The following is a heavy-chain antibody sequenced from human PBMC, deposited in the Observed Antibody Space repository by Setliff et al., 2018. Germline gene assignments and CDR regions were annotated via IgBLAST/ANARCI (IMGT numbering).Heavy chain of an antibody. V-gene: IGHV5-51*01. CDR2: IYPGDSET. CDR1: GYIFTNYW. D-gene: IGHD6-19*01. Sequence: GESLKISCKASGYIFTNYWIGWVRQKPGKGLEWVGIIYPGDSETRYSPSFQGQVTMSADKSISTAYLQWSGLKASDTAIYYCARRTGFAVAGFDHWGQGTLVTVSS. J-gene: IGHJ4*02. CDR3: ARRTGFAVAGFDH.